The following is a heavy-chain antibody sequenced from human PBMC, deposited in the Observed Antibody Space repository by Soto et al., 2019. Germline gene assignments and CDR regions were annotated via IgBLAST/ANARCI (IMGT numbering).Heavy chain of an antibody. J-gene: IGHJ4*02. V-gene: IGHV5-51*01. Sequence: PGESLKISCKAFGYEFGSAWIGWVRQMPGKGLEWMGIIKPGTPDIRYSPSLRGHVTISADEGLSTAYPQWYSLKASDSGMYYCARQLSHICDFWGQGTLVTVSS. CDR3: ARQLSHICDF. D-gene: IGHD3-3*02. CDR1: GYEFGSAW. CDR2: IKPGTPDI.